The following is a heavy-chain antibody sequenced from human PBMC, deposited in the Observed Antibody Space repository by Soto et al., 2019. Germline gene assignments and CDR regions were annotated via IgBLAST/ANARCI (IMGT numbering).Heavy chain of an antibody. J-gene: IGHJ4*02. CDR2: IYHSGST. CDR1: GGSISSGGYS. CDR3: ARGPVYDITQIDY. V-gene: IGHV4-30-2*01. D-gene: IGHD3-9*01. Sequence: TLSLTCAVSGGSISSGGYSWSWIRQPPGKGLEWIGYIYHSGSTYYNPSLRSRVTISIDRSKNQFSLKLSPVTAADTAVYYCARGPVYDITQIDYWGQGALVTVSS.